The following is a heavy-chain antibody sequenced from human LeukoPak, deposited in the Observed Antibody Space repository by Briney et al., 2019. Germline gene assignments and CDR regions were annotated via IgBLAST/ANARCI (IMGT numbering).Heavy chain of an antibody. Sequence: SETLSLTCTVSGGSISSYYWSWIRQPPGKGLEWIGYIYYSGSTNYNPSLKSRVTISVDTSKNQFSLKLSSVTAADTAVYYCARGGYSYGYVWGQGTLVTVSS. CDR2: IYYSGST. CDR1: GGSISSYY. D-gene: IGHD5-18*01. J-gene: IGHJ4*02. CDR3: ARGGYSYGYV. V-gene: IGHV4-59*01.